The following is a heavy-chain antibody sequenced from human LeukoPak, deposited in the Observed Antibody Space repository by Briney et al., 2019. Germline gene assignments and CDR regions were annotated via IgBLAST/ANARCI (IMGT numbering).Heavy chain of an antibody. Sequence: KPGGSLRLSCAASGFTFSSYAMHWVRQAPGKGLEWVSSISSSSSYIYYADSVKGRFTISRDNAKNSLYLQMNSLRAEDTAVYYCARDRYQLLFGYYYGMDVWGQGTTVTVSS. D-gene: IGHD2-2*01. CDR3: ARDRYQLLFGYYYGMDV. V-gene: IGHV3-21*01. J-gene: IGHJ6*02. CDR1: GFTFSSYA. CDR2: ISSSSSYI.